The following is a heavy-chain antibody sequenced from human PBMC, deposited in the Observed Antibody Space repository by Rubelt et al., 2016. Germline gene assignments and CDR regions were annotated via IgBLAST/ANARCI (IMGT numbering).Heavy chain of an antibody. CDR1: GGSISSSSYY. V-gene: IGHV4-39*01. J-gene: IGHJ5*02. CDR2: IYYSGSP. Sequence: QLQLQESGPGLVKPSETLSLTCTVSGGSISSSSYYWGWIRQPPGKGLEWIGSIYYSGSPDPNPSRKSRVTISVDTSKNQFSLKLSSVTAADTAVYYCAGTRVVPAAIRPWGQGTLVTVSS. D-gene: IGHD2-2*02. CDR3: AGTRVVPAAIRP.